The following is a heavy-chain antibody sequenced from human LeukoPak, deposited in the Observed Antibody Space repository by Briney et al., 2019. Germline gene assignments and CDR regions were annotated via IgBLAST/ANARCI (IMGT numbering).Heavy chain of an antibody. CDR2: VNLQGST. J-gene: IGHJ4*02. CDR3: AREGGPYRPLDY. V-gene: IGHV4-4*02. Sequence: SETLSLTCDVSGGSITHTNYWTWVRQPPGKGLEWIGEVNLQGSTNYNPSLMRRVAISVDTSANHVSLQLTSVTAADTAVYYCAREGGPYRPLDYSGQGTLVTVSS. CDR1: GGSITHTNY.